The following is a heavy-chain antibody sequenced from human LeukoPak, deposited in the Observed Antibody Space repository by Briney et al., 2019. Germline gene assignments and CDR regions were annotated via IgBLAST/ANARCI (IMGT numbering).Heavy chain of an antibody. CDR1: GGSISSGSYY. J-gene: IGHJ3*02. CDR2: IYTSGST. V-gene: IGHV4-61*02. CDR3: ARGCSSTSCYTRDAFDI. D-gene: IGHD2-2*02. Sequence: PSQTLSLTCTVSGGSISSGSYYWRWIRQPAGKGLEWIGRIYTSGSTNYNPSLKSRVTISVDTSKNQFSLKLSSVTAADTAVYYCARGCSSTSCYTRDAFDIWGQGTMVTVSS.